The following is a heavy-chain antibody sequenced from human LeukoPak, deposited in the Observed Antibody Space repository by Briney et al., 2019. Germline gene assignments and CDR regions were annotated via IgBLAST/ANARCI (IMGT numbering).Heavy chain of an antibody. D-gene: IGHD5-12*01. Sequence: PGGSLRLSCAASGFTFSSYSMNWVRQAPGKGLEYVSAISSNGGSTYYADSVKGRFTISRDNSKNTLYLQMSSLRAEDTAVYYCVKGRGYSGYDWVYWGQGTLVTVSS. J-gene: IGHJ4*02. CDR3: VKGRGYSGYDWVY. V-gene: IGHV3-64D*06. CDR2: ISSNGGST. CDR1: GFTFSSYS.